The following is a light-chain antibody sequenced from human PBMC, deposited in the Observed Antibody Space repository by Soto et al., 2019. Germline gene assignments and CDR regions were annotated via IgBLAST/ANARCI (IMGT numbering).Light chain of an antibody. Sequence: EIVMTQSPATLSVSPGERATLSCRASQSVSYNLAWYQQTPGQAPRLLIYGASTRATGIPARFSGSGSGTEFTLTISSLQSEDFAVYYCQQYNNWPITFGGGTKLDIK. J-gene: IGKJ4*01. CDR3: QQYNNWPIT. CDR2: GAS. CDR1: QSVSYN. V-gene: IGKV3-15*01.